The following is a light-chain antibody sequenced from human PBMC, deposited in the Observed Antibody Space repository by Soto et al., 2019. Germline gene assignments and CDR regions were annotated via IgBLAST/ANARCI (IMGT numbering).Light chain of an antibody. Sequence: DIQMTQSPSTLSASVGDRVTITCRASQSINSWLAWYQQKPGKAPKLLIQKESSLESGVPSRFSGSASGTEFTLTISSLQPDDFATYYCQQYNTYSRTFGQGTKVEIK. V-gene: IGKV1-5*03. J-gene: IGKJ1*01. CDR1: QSINSW. CDR2: KES. CDR3: QQYNTYSRT.